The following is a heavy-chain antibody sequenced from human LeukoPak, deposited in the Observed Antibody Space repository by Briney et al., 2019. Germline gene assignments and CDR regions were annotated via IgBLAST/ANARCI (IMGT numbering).Heavy chain of an antibody. CDR2: MNPNSGNT. CDR3: ARFRAGVGEPYGDY. J-gene: IGHJ4*02. CDR1: GYTFTSYD. V-gene: IGHV1-8*03. Sequence: ASVKVSCKASGYTFTSYDINWVRQATGQGLEWMGWMNPNSGNTGYAQKFQGRVTITRNTSISTAYMELRSLRSNDTAVYYCARFRAGVGEPYGDYWGQGTLVTVSS. D-gene: IGHD3-10*01.